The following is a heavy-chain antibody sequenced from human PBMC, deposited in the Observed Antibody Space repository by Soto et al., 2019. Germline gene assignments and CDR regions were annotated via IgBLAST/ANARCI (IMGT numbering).Heavy chain of an antibody. CDR2: ISYDGSEK. V-gene: IGHV3-30*03. J-gene: IGHJ4*02. CDR1: GFPFTSYG. D-gene: IGHD3-10*01. CDR3: VGGQYYFDY. Sequence: QVQLVESGGGVVQPGRSLRLSCAASGFPFTSYGMHWVREGPDKRLEWVAIISYDGSEKYYAVSVKGRFTIARDNSNNTRYLQMNSLRPEDTALYYGVGGQYYFDYRGQGTLVIVST.